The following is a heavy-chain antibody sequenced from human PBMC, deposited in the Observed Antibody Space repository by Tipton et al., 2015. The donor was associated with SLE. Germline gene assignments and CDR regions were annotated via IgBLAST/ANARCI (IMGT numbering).Heavy chain of an antibody. CDR2: IYTSGST. Sequence: PGLVKPSETLSLNCTVSGDSISGYYWSWVRQPAGKGLEWIGRIYTSGSTNYNPSLKSRLTMSVDTSKNQFSLKLSSVTAADTAVYYCVSGQLVSGFDSWGQGTLVTVSS. D-gene: IGHD6-6*01. J-gene: IGHJ4*02. CDR1: GDSISGYY. V-gene: IGHV4-4*07. CDR3: VSGQLVSGFDS.